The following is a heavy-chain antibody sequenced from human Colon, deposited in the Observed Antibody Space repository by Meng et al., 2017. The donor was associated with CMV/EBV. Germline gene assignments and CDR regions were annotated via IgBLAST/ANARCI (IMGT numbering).Heavy chain of an antibody. V-gene: IGHV1-46*01. Sequence: ASVKVSCKVSGYTLTELSMHWVRQAPGQGLEWMGIINPSGGSTSYAQKFQGRVIMTRDTSTSTVYMELSSLRSEDTAVYYCARDSSGYQGTPLYYYGMDVWGQGTTVTVSS. CDR1: GYTLTELS. CDR2: INPSGGST. CDR3: ARDSSGYQGTPLYYYGMDV. J-gene: IGHJ6*02. D-gene: IGHD3-22*01.